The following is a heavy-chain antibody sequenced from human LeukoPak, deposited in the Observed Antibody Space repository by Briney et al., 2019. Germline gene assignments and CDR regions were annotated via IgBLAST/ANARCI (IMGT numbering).Heavy chain of an antibody. CDR2: ISYDGNNK. J-gene: IGHJ4*02. V-gene: IGHV3-30*18. CDR3: AKDRRSSGYWESSDY. Sequence: RPGRSLRLSCAASGFTFSSYGMHWVRQAPGKGLEWVAVISYDGNNKYYSDSVKGRFTISRDNSKNTLYLQMNSLRAEDTAVYYCAKDRRSSGYWESSDYWGQGTPVTVSS. D-gene: IGHD3-22*01. CDR1: GFTFSSYG.